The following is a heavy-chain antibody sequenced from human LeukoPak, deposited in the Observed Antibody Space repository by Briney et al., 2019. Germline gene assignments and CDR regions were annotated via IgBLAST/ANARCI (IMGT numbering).Heavy chain of an antibody. Sequence: SQTLSLTCAVSGGSISSGGYSWSWIRQPPGKGLEWIGYIYHSGSTYYNPSLKSRVTISVDRSKNQFSLKLSSVTAADTAVYYCARARDCSSTGCSSSWFDPWGQGTLVTVSS. CDR2: IYHSGST. V-gene: IGHV4-30-2*01. J-gene: IGHJ5*02. CDR1: GGSISSGGYS. D-gene: IGHD2-2*01. CDR3: ARARDCSSTGCSSSWFDP.